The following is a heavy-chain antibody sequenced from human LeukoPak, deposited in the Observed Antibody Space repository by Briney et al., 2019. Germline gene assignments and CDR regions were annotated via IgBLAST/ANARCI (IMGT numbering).Heavy chain of an antibody. CDR3: ARTVEGSGSYYS. V-gene: IGHV4-30-4*01. Sequence: SETLSLTCTVSGGSISSGGYYWSWIRQPPGKGLEWIGYIYYSGSTYYNPSLKSRVTISVDTSKSQFSLKLSSVTAADTAVYYCARTVEGSGSYYSWGQGTLVTVSS. J-gene: IGHJ4*02. CDR2: IYYSGST. CDR1: GGSISSGGYY. D-gene: IGHD3-10*01.